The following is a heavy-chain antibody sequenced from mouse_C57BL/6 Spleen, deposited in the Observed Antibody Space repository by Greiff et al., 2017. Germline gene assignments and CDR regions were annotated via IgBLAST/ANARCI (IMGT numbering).Heavy chain of an antibody. D-gene: IGHD4-1*01. CDR2: ISSGGDYI. CDR1: GFTFSSYA. CDR3: TSLTGTWFAY. V-gene: IGHV5-9-1*02. J-gene: IGHJ3*01. Sequence: EVKLVESGEGLVKPGGSLKLSCAASGFTFSSYAMSWVRQTPEKRLEWVAYISSGGDYIYYADTVKGRFTISRDNARNTLYLQMSSLKSEDTAMYYCTSLTGTWFAYWGQGTLVTVSA.